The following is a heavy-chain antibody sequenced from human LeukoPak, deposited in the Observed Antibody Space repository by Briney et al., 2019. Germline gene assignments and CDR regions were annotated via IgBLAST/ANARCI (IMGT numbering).Heavy chain of an antibody. V-gene: IGHV4-34*01. D-gene: IGHD2-15*01. CDR1: GGSFSGYY. CDR2: INHSGST. J-gene: IGHJ4*02. CDR3: ARRIYCSGGSCYEADY. Sequence: SETLSLTCAVYGGSFSGYYWSWIRQPPGKGLEWIGEINHSGSTNYNPSLKSRVTISVDTSKNQFSLKLSSVTAADTAVYYCARRIYCSGGSCYEADYWGQGTLVTASS.